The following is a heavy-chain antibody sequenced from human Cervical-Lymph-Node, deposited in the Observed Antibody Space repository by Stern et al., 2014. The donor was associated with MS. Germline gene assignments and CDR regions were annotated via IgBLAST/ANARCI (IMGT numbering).Heavy chain of an antibody. Sequence: VQLVESGAEVKKPGASVKVSCKASGYTFTSYGISWVRQAPGQGLEWMGWLSAYNGNTNYAQKLPARVTITTDTSTSTAYMELRSLRSDDTAVYYCARVKQSYNWFDPWGQGTLVTVSS. V-gene: IGHV1-18*04. CDR1: GYTFTSYG. CDR2: LSAYNGNT. J-gene: IGHJ5*02. D-gene: IGHD6-19*01. CDR3: ARVKQSYNWFDP.